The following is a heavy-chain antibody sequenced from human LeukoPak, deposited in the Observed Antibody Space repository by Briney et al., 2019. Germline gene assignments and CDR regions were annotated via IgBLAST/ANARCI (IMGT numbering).Heavy chain of an antibody. D-gene: IGHD3-3*01. CDR3: ARVALYYDFWSGETTRYYFDY. CDR1: GGSISSGGYS. J-gene: IGHJ4*02. Sequence: PSQTLSLTCAVSGGSISSGGYSWSWIRQPPGKGLEWIGYIYHSGSTYYNPSLKSRVTISVDRSKNQFSLKLSSVTAADTAVYYCARVALYYDFWSGETTRYYFDYWGQGTLVPSPQ. V-gene: IGHV4-30-2*01. CDR2: IYHSGST.